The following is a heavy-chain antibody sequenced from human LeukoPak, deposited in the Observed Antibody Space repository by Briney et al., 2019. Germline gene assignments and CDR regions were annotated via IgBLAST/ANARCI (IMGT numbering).Heavy chain of an antibody. CDR3: ARGNSGIPDY. V-gene: IGHV3-30*04. CDR2: ISYDGSNK. J-gene: IGHJ4*02. Sequence: GGSLRLSCAASGFTFSSYAMHWVRQAPGKGLEWVAVISYDGSNKYYADSVKGRFTISRDNSKNTLYLQMTSLRAEDTAVYYCARGNSGIPDYWGQGTLVTVSS. D-gene: IGHD1/OR15-1a*01. CDR1: GFTFSSYA.